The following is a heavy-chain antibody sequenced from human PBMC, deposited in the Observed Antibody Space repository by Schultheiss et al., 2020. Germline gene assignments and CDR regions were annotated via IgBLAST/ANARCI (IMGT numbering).Heavy chain of an antibody. CDR3: AKSDPGYSSSWAYYYYGMDV. CDR2: IWYDGSNK. Sequence: GGSLRLSCAASGFTFSSYGMHWVRQAPGKGLEWVAVIWYDGSNKYYADSVKGRFTISRDNSKNTLYLQMNSLRAEDTAVYYCAKSDPGYSSSWAYYYYGMDVWGQGTTVTVSS. V-gene: IGHV3-33*08. J-gene: IGHJ6*02. D-gene: IGHD6-13*01. CDR1: GFTFSSYG.